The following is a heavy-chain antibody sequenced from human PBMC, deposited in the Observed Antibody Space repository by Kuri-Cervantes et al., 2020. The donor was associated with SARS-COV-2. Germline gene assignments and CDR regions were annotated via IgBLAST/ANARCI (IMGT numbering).Heavy chain of an antibody. Sequence: GESLKISCSASGFTFSSYAMHWVRQAPGKGLEWVSVIYSGGSSTYYADSVKGRFTISRDNSKNTLYLQMNSLRAEDTAVYYCAKDQDYYDSSGQFDYWGQGTLVTVSS. D-gene: IGHD3-22*01. CDR2: IYSGGSST. J-gene: IGHJ4*02. CDR3: AKDQDYYDSSGQFDY. V-gene: IGHV3-23*03. CDR1: GFTFSSYA.